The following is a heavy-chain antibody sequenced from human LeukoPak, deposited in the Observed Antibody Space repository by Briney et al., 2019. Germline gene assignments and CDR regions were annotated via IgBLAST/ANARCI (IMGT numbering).Heavy chain of an antibody. J-gene: IGHJ5*02. CDR2: IYYSGST. Sequence: PSQTLPLTCTVSGGSISSGGYYWSWIRQHPGKGLEWIGYIYYSGSTYYNPSLKSRVTISVDTSKNQFSLKLSSVTAADTAVYYCARSPQNLSSSWYVLWFDPWGQGTLVTVSS. CDR1: GGSISSGGYY. V-gene: IGHV4-31*03. D-gene: IGHD6-13*01. CDR3: ARSPQNLSSSWYVLWFDP.